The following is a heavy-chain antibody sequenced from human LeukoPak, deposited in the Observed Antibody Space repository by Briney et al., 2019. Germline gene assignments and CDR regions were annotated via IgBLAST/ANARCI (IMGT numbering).Heavy chain of an antibody. CDR3: AKGGGSSSSLYYYYMDV. D-gene: IGHD6-6*01. J-gene: IGHJ6*03. CDR2: IGYDESKK. Sequence: PGGSLRLSCEASGFTFNNFGMHWVRQAPGKGLEWVAFIGYDESKKYYAESVKGRFTISRDDSKNTLYLQMSALKTEDTAVYYCAKGGGSSSSLYYYYMDVWGKGTTVTVSS. V-gene: IGHV3-30*02. CDR1: GFTFNNFG.